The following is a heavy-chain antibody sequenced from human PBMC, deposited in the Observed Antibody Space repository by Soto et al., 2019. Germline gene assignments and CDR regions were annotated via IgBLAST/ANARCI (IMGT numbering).Heavy chain of an antibody. J-gene: IGHJ4*02. CDR3: AKIDGYFDY. CDR2: ITGNGDTT. V-gene: IGHV3-23*01. Sequence: EVQVLQSGGGLVPPGGSLRLSCAGSGVTFINTGMSWVRQAPGQGLEWVSAITGNGDTTYYADSVKGRFTISRDNSKSTLYLQMNSLRAEDTAVYYCAKIDGYFDYWGQGTLVTVSS. CDR1: GVTFINTG. D-gene: IGHD3-22*01.